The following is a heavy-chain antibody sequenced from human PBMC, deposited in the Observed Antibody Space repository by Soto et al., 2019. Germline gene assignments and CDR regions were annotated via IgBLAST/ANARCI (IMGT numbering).Heavy chain of an antibody. Sequence: SETLSLTCTVSGGSINSYYWSWIRQTPGKGLEWIGYIYYSGSTKYNPSLKSRVTISVDTSKNQFSLKLSSVTAADTAVYYCARGYRTYYYDSSGFNWFDPWGQGTLVTVS. CDR1: GGSINSYY. CDR2: IYYSGST. D-gene: IGHD3-22*01. V-gene: IGHV4-59*01. CDR3: ARGYRTYYYDSSGFNWFDP. J-gene: IGHJ5*02.